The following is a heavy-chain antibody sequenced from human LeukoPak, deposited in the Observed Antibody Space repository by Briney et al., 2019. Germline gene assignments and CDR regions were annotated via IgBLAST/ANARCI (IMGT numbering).Heavy chain of an antibody. CDR2: IYPGDSDT. Sequence: GESLKISCNGSGYXFTSYWICWVRQMPGKGLEWMGIIYPGDSDTRYSPSFQGQVTISADKSISTAYLQWSSLKASDTAMYYCARLTGSYWDYFDYWGQGTLVTVSS. J-gene: IGHJ4*02. CDR1: GYXFTSYW. D-gene: IGHD1-26*01. V-gene: IGHV5-51*01. CDR3: ARLTGSYWDYFDY.